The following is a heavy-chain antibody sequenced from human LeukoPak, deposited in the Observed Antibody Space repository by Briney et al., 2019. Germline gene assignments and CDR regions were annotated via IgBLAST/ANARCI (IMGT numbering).Heavy chain of an antibody. CDR1: GITLSNYG. CDR2: ISDRGSRT. D-gene: IGHD3-10*01. J-gene: IGHJ4*02. V-gene: IGHV3-23*01. Sequence: GGSLRLSCAVSGITLSNYGMSWVRQAPGKGLEWVAGISDRGSRTNYADSVKGRFTISTDHPKNTLYLQMNSLRAEDTAVYFCAKRGVVVRVILVGFHKEAYYFDSWGQGALVTVSS. CDR3: AKRGVVVRVILVGFHKEAYYFDS.